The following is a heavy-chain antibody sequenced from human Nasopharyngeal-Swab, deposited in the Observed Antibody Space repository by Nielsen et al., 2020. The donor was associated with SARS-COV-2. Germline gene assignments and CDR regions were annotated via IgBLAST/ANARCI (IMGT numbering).Heavy chain of an antibody. J-gene: IGHJ4*02. V-gene: IGHV3-49*04. CDR3: TRGGYGDYGLSYFDY. D-gene: IGHD4-17*01. Sequence: GESLKISCTASGFTFGDYAMSWVRQAPGKGLEWVGFIRSKAYGGTTEYAASVKGRFTISRDDSRSIAYLQMNSLKTEDTAVYYCTRGGYGDYGLSYFDYWGQGTLVTVSS. CDR1: GFTFGDYA. CDR2: IRSKAYGGTT.